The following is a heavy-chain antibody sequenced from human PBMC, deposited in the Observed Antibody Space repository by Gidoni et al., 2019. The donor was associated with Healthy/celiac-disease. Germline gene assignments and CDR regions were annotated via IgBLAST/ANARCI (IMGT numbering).Heavy chain of an antibody. V-gene: IGHV3-23*01. D-gene: IGHD2-2*01. CDR2: ISGSGGST. CDR3: AKSAEYCSSTSCYDY. J-gene: IGHJ4*02. CDR1: GFTLSSYA. Sequence: EVQLLESGGGLVQPGGSLRLSCAAAGFTLSSYAMSWVRQAPGKGLEWVSAISGSGGSTYYADSVKGRFTISRDNSKHTLYLQMNSLRAEDTAVYYCAKSAEYCSSTSCYDYWGQGTLVTVSS.